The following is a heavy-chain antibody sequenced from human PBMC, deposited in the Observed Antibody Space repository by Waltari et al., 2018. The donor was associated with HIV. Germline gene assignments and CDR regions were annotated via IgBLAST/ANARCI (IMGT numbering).Heavy chain of an antibody. V-gene: IGHV4-59*01. J-gene: IGHJ6*03. CDR3: ARGPMVRGVIISNYYYYYMDV. CDR1: GGSISSYY. CDR2: IYYSGST. D-gene: IGHD3-10*01. Sequence: QVQLQESGPGLVKPSETLSLTCTVSGGSISSYYWSWIRKPPGNGLEWIGYIYYSGSTNYNPSLKSRVTISVDTSKNQFSLKLSSVTAADTAVYYCARGPMVRGVIISNYYYYYMDVWGKGTTVTVSS.